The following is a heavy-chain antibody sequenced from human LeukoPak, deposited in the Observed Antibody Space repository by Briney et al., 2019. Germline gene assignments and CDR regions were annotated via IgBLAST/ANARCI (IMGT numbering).Heavy chain of an antibody. D-gene: IGHD5-24*01. Sequence: SETLSLTCAVYGGSFSGYYWSWIRQPPGKGLEWIGEINHSGSTNYNPSLKSRVTISVDTSKNQFSLKLSSVTAADTAVYYCAREAEMNYFDYWGQGTLVTVSS. CDR3: AREAEMNYFDY. V-gene: IGHV4-34*01. CDR2: INHSGST. CDR1: GGSFSGYY. J-gene: IGHJ4*02.